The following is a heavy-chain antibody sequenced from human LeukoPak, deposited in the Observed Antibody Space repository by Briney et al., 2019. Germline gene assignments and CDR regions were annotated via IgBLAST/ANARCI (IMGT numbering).Heavy chain of an antibody. CDR2: ISGSGGST. J-gene: IGHJ6*03. D-gene: IGHD5-18*01. V-gene: IGHV3-23*01. Sequence: GGSLRLSCAASGFTFSSYAMSWVRQAPGKGLEWVSAISGSGGSTYYADSVKGRFTISRDNSKNTLYLQMNSLRAEDTAVYYCAKDGGYSFYYYMDVWGKGTMVTVSS. CDR3: AKDGGYSFYYYMDV. CDR1: GFTFSSYA.